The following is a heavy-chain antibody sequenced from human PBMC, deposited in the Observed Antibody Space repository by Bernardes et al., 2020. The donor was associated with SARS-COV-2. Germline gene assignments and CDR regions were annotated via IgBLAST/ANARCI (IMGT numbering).Heavy chain of an antibody. V-gene: IGHV3-7*01. J-gene: IGHJ4*02. CDR3: ARSSWHDY. D-gene: IGHD2-2*01. CDR2: IKQDGSEI. Sequence: GGSLRLSCAASGFTFSSFWMSWVRQAPGKGLEWVANIKQDGSEIHSVDSVKGRFTISRDNAKNSLFLQMNSLRAEDTAVYYCARSSWHDYWGQGTLVTVSS. CDR1: GFTFSSFW.